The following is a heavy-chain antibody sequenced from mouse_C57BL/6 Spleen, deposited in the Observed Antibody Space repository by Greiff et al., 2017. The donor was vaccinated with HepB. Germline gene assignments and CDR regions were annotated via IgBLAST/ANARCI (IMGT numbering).Heavy chain of an antibody. Sequence: VHVKQSGAELVKPGASVKLSCTASGFNIKDYYMHWVKQRTEQGLEWIGRIDPEDGETKYAPKFQGKATITADTSSNTAYLQLSSLTSEDTAVYYCARSYDGDWYFDVWGTGTTVTVSS. CDR3: ARSYDGDWYFDV. CDR1: GFNIKDYY. V-gene: IGHV14-2*01. J-gene: IGHJ1*03. D-gene: IGHD2-12*01. CDR2: IDPEDGET.